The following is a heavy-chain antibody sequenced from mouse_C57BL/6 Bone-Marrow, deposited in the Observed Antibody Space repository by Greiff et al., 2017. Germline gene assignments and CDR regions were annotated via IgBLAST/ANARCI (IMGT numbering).Heavy chain of an antibody. CDR3: ARDGSYYAMDY. D-gene: IGHD4-1*01. J-gene: IGHJ4*01. V-gene: IGHV5-16*01. CDR1: GFTFSDYY. CDR2: INYDGSST. Sequence: EVMLVESEGGLVQPGSSMKLSCTASGFTFSDYYMAWVRQVPEKGLEWVANINYDGSSTYYLDSLKSRFIISRDNAKNILYLQMSSLKSEDTATYYCARDGSYYAMDYWGQGTSVTVSS.